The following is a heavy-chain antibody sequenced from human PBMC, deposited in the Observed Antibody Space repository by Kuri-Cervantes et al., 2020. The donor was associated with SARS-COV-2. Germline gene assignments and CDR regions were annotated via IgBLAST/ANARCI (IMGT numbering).Heavy chain of an antibody. V-gene: IGHV3-33*01. J-gene: IGHJ4*02. Sequence: GESLKISCAASGFTFSSYGMHWVRQAPGKGLEWVAVIWYDGSNKYYADSVKGRFTISRDNSKNTLYLQMNSLRAEDTAVYYCARGNGYNYNFDYWGQGTLVTVSS. CDR1: GFTFSSYG. CDR3: ARGNGYNYNFDY. CDR2: IWYDGSNK. D-gene: IGHD5-24*01.